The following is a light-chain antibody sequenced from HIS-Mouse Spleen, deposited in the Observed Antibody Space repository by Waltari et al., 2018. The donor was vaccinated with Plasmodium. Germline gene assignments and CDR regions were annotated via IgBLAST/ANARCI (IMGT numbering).Light chain of an antibody. J-gene: IGLJ3*02. V-gene: IGLV3-10*01. Sequence: SYELTPPPSVSVSPGQTARITCPGDALPKKSAYWYPQKSGQAPWLVIYEDSKRPSGIPERFSGSSSGTMATLTISGAQVEDEADYYCYSTDSSGNHRVFGGGTKLTVL. CDR2: EDS. CDR1: ALPKKS. CDR3: YSTDSSGNHRV.